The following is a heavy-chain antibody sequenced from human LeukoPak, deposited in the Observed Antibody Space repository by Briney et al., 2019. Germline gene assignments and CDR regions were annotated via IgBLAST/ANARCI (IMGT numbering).Heavy chain of an antibody. CDR1: GVSISSSNYY. V-gene: IGHV4-39*01. Sequence: SETLSLTCTVSGVSISSSNYYWGWIRQPPGKGLEWIGIIYYSGTTYYNPSLKSRVTISADTSKDQFSLRLSSVTAADTAVYYCASTRSSSWSFFDLWGQGTLLIVSS. J-gene: IGHJ4*02. CDR3: ASTRSSSWSFFDL. CDR2: IYYSGTT. D-gene: IGHD6-13*01.